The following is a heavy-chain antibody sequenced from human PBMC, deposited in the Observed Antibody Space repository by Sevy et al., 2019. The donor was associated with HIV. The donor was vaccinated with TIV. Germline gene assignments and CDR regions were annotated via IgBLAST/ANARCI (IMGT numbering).Heavy chain of an antibody. CDR3: ARDRYYYGSGTSYYFDY. Sequence: SETLSLTCTVSGGSISSGDYYWSWIRQPPGKGLEWIGYIYYSGGTYYNPSLKSRVTISVDTSKNQFSLKLSSVTAEDTAVYYCARDRYYYGSGTSYYFDYWGQGTLVTVSS. D-gene: IGHD3-10*01. CDR1: GGSISSGDYY. J-gene: IGHJ4*02. V-gene: IGHV4-30-4*01. CDR2: IYYSGGT.